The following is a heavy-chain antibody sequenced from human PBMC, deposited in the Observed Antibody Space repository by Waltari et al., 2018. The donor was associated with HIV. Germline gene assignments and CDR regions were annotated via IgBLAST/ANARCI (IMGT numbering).Heavy chain of an antibody. J-gene: IGHJ4*02. CDR1: GGAFSSYN. CDR2: IIPMSNTP. D-gene: IGHD3-16*01. Sequence: QVQLVQSGAEVKKPGSSVKVSCKASGGAFSSYNINWVRKAPGQGIEWLGRIIPMSNTPNNAQKFQGRVTITADKSTSTAYMELTSLRSDDTAVYYCASARETMGVDFDSWGLGTLVTVSS. CDR3: ASARETMGVDFDS. V-gene: IGHV1-69*08.